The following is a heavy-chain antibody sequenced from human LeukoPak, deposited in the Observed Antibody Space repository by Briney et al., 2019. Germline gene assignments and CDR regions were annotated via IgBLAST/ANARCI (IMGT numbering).Heavy chain of an antibody. J-gene: IGHJ3*02. CDR1: GFTFSSYA. D-gene: IGHD3-3*01. V-gene: IGHV3-23*01. CDR3: AKGFLEWSFPDAFDI. CDR2: ISGSGGST. Sequence: SGGSLRLSCAASGFTFSSYAMSWVRQAPGKGLEWVSAISGSGGSTYYADSVKGRFTISRDNSKNTLYLQMNSLRAEDTAVYYGAKGFLEWSFPDAFDIWGQGTMVTVSS.